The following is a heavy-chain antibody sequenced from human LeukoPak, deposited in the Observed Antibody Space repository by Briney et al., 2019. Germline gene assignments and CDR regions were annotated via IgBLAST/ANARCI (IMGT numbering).Heavy chain of an antibody. V-gene: IGHV3-11*04. Sequence: PGGSLRLSCAASGFTFSDYYMSWIRQAPGKGLEWVSYISSSSSTIYYADSVKGRFTISRDNAKNSLYLQMNSLRDEDTAVYYCARANCGGDCRFDYWGQGTLVTVSS. CDR3: ARANCGGDCRFDY. CDR2: ISSSSSTI. J-gene: IGHJ4*02. D-gene: IGHD2-21*02. CDR1: GFTFSDYY.